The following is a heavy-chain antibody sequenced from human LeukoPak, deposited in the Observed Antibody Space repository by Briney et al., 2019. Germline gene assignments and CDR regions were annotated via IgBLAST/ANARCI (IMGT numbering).Heavy chain of an antibody. CDR1: GFTFNNFA. Sequence: GGSLRLSCSASGFTFNNFAMHWVRQAPGKGLEYVSGINNDGGSSYLADSVKSRFTISRDNSVNTLYLQMSSLRPEDTAVYYCVKTMVTFGGVIRTDAFDIWGHGTLVTVSS. D-gene: IGHD3-16*01. V-gene: IGHV3-64D*08. CDR3: VKTMVTFGGVIRTDAFDI. CDR2: INNDGGSS. J-gene: IGHJ3*02.